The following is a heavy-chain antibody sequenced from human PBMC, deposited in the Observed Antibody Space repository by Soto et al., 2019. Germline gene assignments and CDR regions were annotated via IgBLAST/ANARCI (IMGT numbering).Heavy chain of an antibody. D-gene: IGHD3-3*01. Sequence: QVQLQESGPGLVKPSETLSLTCTVFGGSVNGYYWPWIRQSAGKGLEWIGRIYSSGITKYNPSLKSRVTMSLDASRNQFSLNLTSVTAADTAVYYCARGQRFSDWFDPWGQGTLVTVSS. CDR3: ARGQRFSDWFDP. J-gene: IGHJ5*02. CDR2: IYSSGIT. V-gene: IGHV4-4*07. CDR1: GGSVNGYY.